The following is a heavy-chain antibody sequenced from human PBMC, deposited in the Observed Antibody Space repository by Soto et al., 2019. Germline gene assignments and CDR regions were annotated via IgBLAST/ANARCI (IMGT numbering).Heavy chain of an antibody. V-gene: IGHV3-48*03. CDR3: VREGHYYFDY. CDR2: ISKSGGTT. Sequence: GGSLRLSCAASGFTFSTYEMHWVRQAPGQGLEWVSYISKSGGTTYYADSVKGRFTITRDDAKNSVYLQMSSLLPEDMAVYKCVREGHYYFDYWGQGALVTVSS. CDR1: GFTFSTYE. J-gene: IGHJ4*02.